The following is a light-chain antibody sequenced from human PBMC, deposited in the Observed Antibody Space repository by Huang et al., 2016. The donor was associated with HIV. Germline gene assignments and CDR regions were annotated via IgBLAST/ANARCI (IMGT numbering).Light chain of an antibody. Sequence: DVIMTQSPLLLPVTLAQPAAISCRSSQTLVHTDGTTYLNVFLQRPGQSPRRLIYKVSNRDSGVPDRFTGSGSGIEFTLTISRVEAEDVGIYYCMQGTHWPPGTFGQGTNMEIK. V-gene: IGKV2-30*02. CDR1: QTLVHTDGTTY. CDR3: MQGTHWPPGT. J-gene: IGKJ1*01. CDR2: KVS.